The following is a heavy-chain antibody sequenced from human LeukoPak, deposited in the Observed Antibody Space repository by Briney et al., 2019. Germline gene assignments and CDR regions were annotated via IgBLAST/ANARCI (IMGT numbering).Heavy chain of an antibody. CDR2: IWYDGSNK. CDR3: ARDWDCSGGSCQDY. CDR1: GFTFSSYG. J-gene: IGHJ4*02. Sequence: GRSLRLSCAASGFTFSSYGMHWVRQAPGKGLEWVAVIWYDGSNKYYADSVKGRFTISRDNSKNTLYLQMNSLRAEDTAVYYCARDWDCSGGSCQDYWGQGTLVTVSS. D-gene: IGHD2-15*01. V-gene: IGHV3-33*01.